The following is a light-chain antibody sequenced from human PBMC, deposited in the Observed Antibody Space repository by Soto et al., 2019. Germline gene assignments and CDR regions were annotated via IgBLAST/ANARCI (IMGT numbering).Light chain of an antibody. Sequence: QSVLTQPPSVSGSPGQSITISCTGTSSDVGGYNYVSWYQQHPGKVPKLMIYEVSNRPSGVTHRFSGSKPGNTASLTISGLQAEDEADCYCTSYTSSSALWVFGGGTKLTVL. CDR1: SSDVGGYNY. J-gene: IGLJ3*02. CDR2: EVS. V-gene: IGLV2-14*01. CDR3: TSYTSSSALWV.